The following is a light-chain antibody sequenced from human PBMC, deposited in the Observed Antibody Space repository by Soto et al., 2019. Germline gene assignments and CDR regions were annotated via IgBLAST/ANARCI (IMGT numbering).Light chain of an antibody. CDR1: QGLNTW. Sequence: IQMTQSPASVSASVGDRVTITCRASQGLNTWLAWYQQKPGQAPKLLIHAASSLQSGVPSRFRGSGYGTDFTLTSSSLQPEDFATYYCQQANTFPPTFGPGTKVDIK. CDR3: QQANTFPPT. J-gene: IGKJ3*01. V-gene: IGKV1D-12*01. CDR2: AAS.